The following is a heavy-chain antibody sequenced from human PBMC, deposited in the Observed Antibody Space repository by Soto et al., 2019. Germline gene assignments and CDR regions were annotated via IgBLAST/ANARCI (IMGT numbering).Heavy chain of an antibody. D-gene: IGHD1-1*01. CDR2: MSHSGGT. V-gene: IGHV4-34*01. Sequence: QVQLQQWGAGLLKPSETLSLTCAVYGGFVSSGSDYWSWIRQPPGKGLEWIGEMSHSGGTHFNPSLESRVTISVDTSKNQFSLKMSSVTAAETALYYCARVERGTATTVVDAFDIWGPGTMVTVSS. J-gene: IGHJ3*02. CDR3: ARVERGTATTVVDAFDI. CDR1: GGFVSSGSDY.